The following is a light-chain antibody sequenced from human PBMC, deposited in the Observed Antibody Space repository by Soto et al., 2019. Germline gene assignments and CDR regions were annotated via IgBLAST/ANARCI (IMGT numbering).Light chain of an antibody. Sequence: EIVLTQSPGTLSLSPGERATLSCRASQNVSSSYLAWYQQKPGQAPRLLIYGASSRATGIPDRFSGSGSGTDFTLTISRLEPEDFAVYYCQQYGSSPPYTFGHGTKLEI. CDR2: GAS. CDR1: QNVSSSY. V-gene: IGKV3-20*01. CDR3: QQYGSSPPYT. J-gene: IGKJ2*01.